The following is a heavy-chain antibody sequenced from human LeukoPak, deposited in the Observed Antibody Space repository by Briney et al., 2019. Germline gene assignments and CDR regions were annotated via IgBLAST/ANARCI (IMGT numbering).Heavy chain of an antibody. Sequence: PSETLSLTCTVSGGSISSYYWSWIRQPAGKGLEWIGRIYTSGSTNYNPSLKSRVTMSVDTSKNQFSLKLSSVTAADTAVYYCARDTYYYDSSGYPYYYGMDVWGQGTTVTVSS. J-gene: IGHJ6*02. D-gene: IGHD3-22*01. CDR2: IYTSGST. CDR3: ARDTYYYDSSGYPYYYGMDV. CDR1: GGSISSYY. V-gene: IGHV4-4*07.